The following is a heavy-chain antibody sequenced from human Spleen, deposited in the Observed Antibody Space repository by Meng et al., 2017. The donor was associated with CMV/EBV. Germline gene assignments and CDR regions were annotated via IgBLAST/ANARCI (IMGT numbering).Heavy chain of an antibody. J-gene: IGHJ6*02. CDR2: IIPIFGTA. CDR3: ARGQEAEGYYYYGMDV. V-gene: IGHV1-69*05. Sequence: SVKVSCKASGGTFSSYTISWVRQAPGQGLEWMGRIIPIFGTANYAQKFQGRVTITTDESTSTAYMELSSLRSEDTAVYYCARGQEAEGYYYYGMDVWGQGTTVTVSS. CDR1: GGTFSSYT.